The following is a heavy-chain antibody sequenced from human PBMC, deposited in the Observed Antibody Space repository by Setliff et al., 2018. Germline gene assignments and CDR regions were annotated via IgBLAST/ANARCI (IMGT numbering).Heavy chain of an antibody. CDR3: EGRAVADRGLDF. J-gene: IGHJ3*01. CDR2: IKQDESEK. Sequence: PGGSLRLSCAASGFTFTNYWINWVRQAPGKGLEWVANIKQDESEKHYVGSVKGRSTIPRDNAKNSLSLQMNNQRTDDTEFYYLEGRAVADRGLDFWGQGTMVTV. D-gene: IGHD6-19*01. CDR1: GFTFTNYW. V-gene: IGHV3-7*01.